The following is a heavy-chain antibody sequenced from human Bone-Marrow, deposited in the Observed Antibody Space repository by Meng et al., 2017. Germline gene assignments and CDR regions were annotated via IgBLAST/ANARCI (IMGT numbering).Heavy chain of an antibody. D-gene: IGHD1-1*01. Sequence: ASVKVSCKASGYTFTSYGISWVGQAPGQGLEWMGWISAYNGNTNYAQKFQGRVTMTRDTSISTAYMELSRLRSDDTAVYYCARDERRSAGTSIWGQGTLVTVSS. CDR1: GYTFTSYG. CDR2: ISAYNGNT. J-gene: IGHJ4*02. CDR3: ARDERRSAGTSI. V-gene: IGHV1-18*01.